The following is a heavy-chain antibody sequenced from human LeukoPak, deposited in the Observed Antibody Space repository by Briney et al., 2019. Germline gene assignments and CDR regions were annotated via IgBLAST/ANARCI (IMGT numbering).Heavy chain of an antibody. Sequence: QPGGSLRLSCAASGFTFSSYWMSWVRQAPGKGLEWVANIKQDGSEKYYVDFVKGRFTISRDNAKNSLYLQMNSLRAEDTAVYYCARTIFGVARNAFDIWGQGTMVTVSS. CDR3: ARTIFGVARNAFDI. V-gene: IGHV3-7*01. J-gene: IGHJ3*02. D-gene: IGHD3-3*01. CDR2: IKQDGSEK. CDR1: GFTFSSYW.